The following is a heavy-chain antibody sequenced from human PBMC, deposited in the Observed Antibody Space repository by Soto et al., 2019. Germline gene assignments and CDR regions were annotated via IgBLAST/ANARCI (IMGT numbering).Heavy chain of an antibody. D-gene: IGHD6-19*01. Sequence: QVQLVQSGAEVKKPGSSVKVSCKASGGTFSSYAISWVRQAPGQGLEWMGGIIPIFGTANYAQTFQGRVTITADEATSTAYMELSSLRAEDRAGYYCARGEQWLVRGYCGMDVWGQGTTVTVSS. CDR1: GGTFSSYA. CDR3: ARGEQWLVRGYCGMDV. J-gene: IGHJ6*02. V-gene: IGHV1-69*12. CDR2: IIPIFGTA.